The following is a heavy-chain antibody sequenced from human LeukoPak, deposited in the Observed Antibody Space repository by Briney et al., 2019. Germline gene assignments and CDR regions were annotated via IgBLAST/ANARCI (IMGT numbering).Heavy chain of an antibody. D-gene: IGHD6-19*01. CDR1: GFTFSSYG. CDR3: AKSAVAGDYYYGMDV. Sequence: GGSLRLSRAASGFTFSSYGMHWVRQAPGKGLEWVAVISYDGSNKYYADSVKGRFTISRDNSKNTLYLQMNSLRAEDTAAYYCAKSAVAGDYYYGMDVWGHGTTVTVSS. J-gene: IGHJ6*02. V-gene: IGHV3-30*18. CDR2: ISYDGSNK.